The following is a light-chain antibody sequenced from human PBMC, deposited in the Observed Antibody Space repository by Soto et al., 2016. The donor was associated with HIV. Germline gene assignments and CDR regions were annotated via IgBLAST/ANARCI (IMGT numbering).Light chain of an antibody. CDR3: QQSYNTPSPT. V-gene: IGKV1-9*01. CDR2: AAS. J-gene: IGKJ1*01. Sequence: DIQLTQSPSFLSASVGDRVTITCRASQGISSYLAWYQQKPGKAPKLLIYAASTLESGVPSRFSGSGSGTEFTLTISSLQPEDFATYYCQQSYNTPSPTFGQGTKVEI. CDR1: QGISSY.